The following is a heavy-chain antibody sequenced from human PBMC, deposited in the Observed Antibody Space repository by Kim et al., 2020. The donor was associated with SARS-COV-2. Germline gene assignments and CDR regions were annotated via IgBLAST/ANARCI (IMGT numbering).Heavy chain of an antibody. CDR3: TAYCDYVQDIYYYGMDV. CDR1: GFTFSNSW. V-gene: IGHV3-15*01. Sequence: GGSLRLSCAASGFTFSNSWMSWVRQAPGKGLEWVGRIKSKTDGWTTDYAAPVKGRFTISRDDSKNTLYLQMNSLKTEDTAVYYCTAYCDYVQDIYYYGMDVWGQGTTVTVSS. J-gene: IGHJ6*02. D-gene: IGHD4-17*01. CDR2: IKSKTDGWTT.